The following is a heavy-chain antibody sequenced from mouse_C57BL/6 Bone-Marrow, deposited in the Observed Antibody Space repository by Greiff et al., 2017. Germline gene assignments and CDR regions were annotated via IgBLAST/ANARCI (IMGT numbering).Heavy chain of an antibody. V-gene: IGHV14-4*01. J-gene: IGHJ3*01. Sequence: EVQRVESGAELVRPGASVKLSCTASGFNIKDDYMHWVKQRPEQGLEWIGWIDPENGDTEYASKFQGKATITADTSSNTAYLQLSSLTSEDTAVYYCTTPGPFAYWGQGTLVTVSA. CDR1: GFNIKDDY. CDR2: IDPENGDT. D-gene: IGHD3-2*02. CDR3: TTPGPFAY.